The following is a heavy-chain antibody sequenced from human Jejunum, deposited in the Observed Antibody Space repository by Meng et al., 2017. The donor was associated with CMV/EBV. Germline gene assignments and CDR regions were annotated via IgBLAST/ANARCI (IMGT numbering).Heavy chain of an antibody. CDR1: GFTFSYHY. CDR2: IRNKAKSYTT. V-gene: IGHV3-72*01. CDR3: ADLGEALGLDV. Sequence: SGFTFSYHYMDWVRQAPAKGLEWVGRIRNKAKSYTTEYAASVRGRFTISRDDSKNSLYLQMNSLKTEDTAVYYCADLGEALGLDVWGQGTTVTVSS. J-gene: IGHJ6*02.